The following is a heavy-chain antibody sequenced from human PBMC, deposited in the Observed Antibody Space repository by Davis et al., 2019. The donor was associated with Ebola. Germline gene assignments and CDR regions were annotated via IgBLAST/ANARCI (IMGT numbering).Heavy chain of an antibody. V-gene: IGHV3-48*04. D-gene: IGHD3-22*01. Sequence: GESLKISCAASGFTFSSYGMNWVRQAPGKGLEWVSYISSSGSTIYYADSVKGRFTISRDNAKNSLYLQMNSLRAEDTAVYYCARGPNYYDGYWGQGTLVTVSS. J-gene: IGHJ4*02. CDR3: ARGPNYYDGY. CDR1: GFTFSSYG. CDR2: ISSSGSTI.